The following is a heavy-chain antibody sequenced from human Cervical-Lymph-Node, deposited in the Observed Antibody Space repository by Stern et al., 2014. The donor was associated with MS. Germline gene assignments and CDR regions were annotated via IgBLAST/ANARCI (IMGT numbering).Heavy chain of an antibody. V-gene: IGHV3-33*01. J-gene: IGHJ5*02. CDR2: IWYDGSNK. CDR1: GFTFSSYG. D-gene: IGHD3-22*01. CDR3: ARDSSGYYYLNWFDP. Sequence: VQLVESGGGVVQPGRSLRLSCAASGFTFSSYGMHWVRQAPGKGLEWVAVIWYDGSNKYYADSVKGRFTISRDTSKKTLYLQMNSLRAEDTAVYYRARDSSGYYYLNWFDPWGQGTLVTVSS.